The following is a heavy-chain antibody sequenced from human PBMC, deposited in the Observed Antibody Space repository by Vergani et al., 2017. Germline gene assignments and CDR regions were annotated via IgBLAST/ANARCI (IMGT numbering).Heavy chain of an antibody. CDR1: GFTFDDYA. Sequence: EVQLVESGGGLVQPGRSLRLSCAASGFTFDDYAMHLVRQAPGKGLGWVSGISWNSGSIGYADAVKGRFTISRDNAKKSLYLQMNSLRAEDTALYYCAKAKSSWWFFDYWGQGTLVTVSS. CDR3: AKAKSSWWFFDY. D-gene: IGHD6-13*01. J-gene: IGHJ4*02. V-gene: IGHV3-9*01. CDR2: ISWNSGSI.